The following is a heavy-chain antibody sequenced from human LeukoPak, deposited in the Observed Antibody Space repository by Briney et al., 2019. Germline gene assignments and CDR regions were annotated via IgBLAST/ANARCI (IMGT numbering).Heavy chain of an antibody. V-gene: IGHV1-69*13. Sequence: AVKVCCKASGGSFSSYAISWVRQAPGQGLEWMGGFIPIFSTASYAQKFQGRVTITADESTSTAYMELSSLRSEDTAVEYSARDCSAGSCLNYYYYYGMDVWGKGTTVTVSS. J-gene: IGHJ6*04. CDR2: FIPIFSTA. CDR1: GGSFSSYA. CDR3: ARDCSAGSCLNYYYYYGMDV. D-gene: IGHD2-15*01.